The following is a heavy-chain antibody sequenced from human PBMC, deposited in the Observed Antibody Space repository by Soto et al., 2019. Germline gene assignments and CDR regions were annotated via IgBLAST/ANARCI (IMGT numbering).Heavy chain of an antibody. D-gene: IGHD3-22*01. V-gene: IGHV4-34*01. CDR2: INHSGST. J-gene: IGHJ4*02. CDR1: GGSFSGYY. Sequence: TLSLTCAVYGGSFSGYYWSWIRQPPGKGLEWIGEINHSGSTNYNPSLKSRVTISVDTSKNQFSLKLSSVTAADTAVYYCATSYDSSVYLAYGAQGTLVTVSS. CDR3: ATSYDSSVYLAY.